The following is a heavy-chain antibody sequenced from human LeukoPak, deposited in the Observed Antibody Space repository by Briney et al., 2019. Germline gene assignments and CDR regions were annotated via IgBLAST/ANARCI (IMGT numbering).Heavy chain of an antibody. J-gene: IGHJ4*02. CDR2: IRYDGSNK. D-gene: IGHD6-6*01. Sequence: PGGSLRLSCAASGFTFSSYGMHWVRQAPGKGLEWVAFIRYDGSNKYYADSVKGRFTISRDNAKNSLYLQMNSLRAEDTAVYYCARDSPSSSSTDYWGQGTLVTVSS. V-gene: IGHV3-30*02. CDR1: GFTFSSYG. CDR3: ARDSPSSSSTDY.